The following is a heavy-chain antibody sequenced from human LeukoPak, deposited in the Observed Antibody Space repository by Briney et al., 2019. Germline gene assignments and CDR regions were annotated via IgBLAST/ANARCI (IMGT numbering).Heavy chain of an antibody. Sequence: SETLSLTCIVSGGSISSSSHYWDWIRQPPGKGLEWIGSISYSGNTYYNPSLKSRVTISVDRSKNQFSLKLRSVTAADTAVYYCARTYYDILTGYYYYMDVWGKGTTVTVSS. CDR3: ARTYYDILTGYYYYMDV. J-gene: IGHJ6*03. CDR2: ISYSGNT. D-gene: IGHD3-9*01. CDR1: GGSISSSSHY. V-gene: IGHV4-39*01.